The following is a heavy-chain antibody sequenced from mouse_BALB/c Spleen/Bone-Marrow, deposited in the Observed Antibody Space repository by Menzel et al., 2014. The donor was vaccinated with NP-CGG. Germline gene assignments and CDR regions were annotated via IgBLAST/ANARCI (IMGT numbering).Heavy chain of an antibody. J-gene: IGHJ4*01. CDR2: ISYSGST. CDR3: ARRIGKAMDY. V-gene: IGHV3-2*02. CDR1: GYSITSDYA. D-gene: IGHD1-1*01. Sequence: EVMLVESGPGLVKPSQSLSLPCTVTGYSITSDYAWNWIRQFPGNKLEWMGYISYSGSTSYNSSLKSRISITRDTSKNQFFLQLNSVTTEDTATYYCARRIGKAMDYWGQGTSVTVSS.